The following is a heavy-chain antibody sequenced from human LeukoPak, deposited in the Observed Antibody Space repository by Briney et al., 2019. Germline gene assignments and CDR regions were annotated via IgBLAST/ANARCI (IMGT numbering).Heavy chain of an antibody. CDR1: GGSFSGYY. CDR3: ARAEYSSSYFYYYYYMDV. D-gene: IGHD6-6*01. V-gene: IGHV4-34*01. J-gene: IGHJ6*03. CDR2: INHSGST. Sequence: SETLSLTCAVYGGSFSGYYWSWIRQPPGKGLEWIGEINHSGSTNYNPSLKSRVTISVGTSKNQFSLKLSSVTAADTAVYYCARAEYSSSYFYYYYYMDVWGKGTTVTVSS.